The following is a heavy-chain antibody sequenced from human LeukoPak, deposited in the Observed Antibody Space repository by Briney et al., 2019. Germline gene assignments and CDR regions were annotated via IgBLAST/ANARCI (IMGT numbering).Heavy chain of an antibody. Sequence: GGSLRLSCAASGFTFNNYWMNWVRQAPGKGLVWVSRIYSDGTTTTYADSVKGRFTISTDSAKKTVYLQMNSLRVEDTAVYYCTRRGSNPNEPLDIWGQGTMVTVSS. CDR1: GFTFNNYW. J-gene: IGHJ3*02. CDR2: IYSDGTTT. V-gene: IGHV3-74*01. CDR3: TRRGSNPNEPLDI. D-gene: IGHD1-26*01.